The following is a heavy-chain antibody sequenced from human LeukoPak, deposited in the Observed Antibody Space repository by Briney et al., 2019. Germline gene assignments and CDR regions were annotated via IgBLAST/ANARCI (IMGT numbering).Heavy chain of an antibody. CDR2: IGYSGGDI. CDR3: TTGIRGD. CDR1: GFTFSSYA. J-gene: IGHJ4*02. D-gene: IGHD3-10*01. V-gene: IGHV3-23*01. Sequence: PGGSLRLSCSASGFTFSSYAMTWVRQAPGKGLEWVSVIGYSGGDIQYADSVKGRFTISRDNSKNTLYLQMNSLKTEDTAVYYCTTGIRGDWGQGTLVTVSS.